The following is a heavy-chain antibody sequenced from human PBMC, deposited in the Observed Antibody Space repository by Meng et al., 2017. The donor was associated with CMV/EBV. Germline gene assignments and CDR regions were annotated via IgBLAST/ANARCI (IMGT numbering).Heavy chain of an antibody. CDR2: IIPILGIA. CDR1: GGTFSSYA. D-gene: IGHD3-10*01. V-gene: IGHV1-69*10. CDR3: AGGYYGSGLDY. J-gene: IGHJ4*02. Sequence: SVKVSCKASGGTFSSYAISWVRQAPGQGIEWMGGIIPILGIANYAQKFQGRVTITADKSTSTAYMELSSLRSEDTAVYYCAGGYYGSGLDYWGQGTLVTVSS.